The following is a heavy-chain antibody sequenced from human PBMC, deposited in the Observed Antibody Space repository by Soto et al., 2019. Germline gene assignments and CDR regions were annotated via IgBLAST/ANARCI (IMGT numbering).Heavy chain of an antibody. J-gene: IGHJ5*02. CDR1: GGTFSSYA. D-gene: IGHD2-2*01. Sequence: ASVKVSCKASGGTFSSYAISWVRQAPGQGLEWMGGIIPIFGTANYAQKFQGRVTITADKSTSTAYMELSSLRSEDTAVYCCARDHCSSTSCYRWFDPWGQGTLVTVSS. V-gene: IGHV1-69*06. CDR3: ARDHCSSTSCYRWFDP. CDR2: IIPIFGTA.